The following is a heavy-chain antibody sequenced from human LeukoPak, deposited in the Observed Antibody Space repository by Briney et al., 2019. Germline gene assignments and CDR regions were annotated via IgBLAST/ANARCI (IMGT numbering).Heavy chain of an antibody. CDR1: GFTFSDFT. J-gene: IGHJ4*02. Sequence: SGGSLRLSCAASGFTFSDFTMSWVRQAPGKGLEWVSSISSTSNYIHYVDSVEGRFTVSRDNAENSLDLQMNSLRPEDTAVYYCAKSLEAILTGPYYFDYWGQGTLVTVSS. CDR3: AKSLEAILTGPYYFDY. V-gene: IGHV3-21*01. CDR2: ISSTSNYI. D-gene: IGHD3-9*01.